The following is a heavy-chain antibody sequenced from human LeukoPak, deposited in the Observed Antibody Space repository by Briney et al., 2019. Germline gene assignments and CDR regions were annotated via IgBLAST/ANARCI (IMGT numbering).Heavy chain of an antibody. CDR2: ISSSSSYI. CDR1: GFTFNTYG. J-gene: IGHJ4*02. D-gene: IGHD5-18*01. CDR3: AKGEQLWLPLYYFDY. Sequence: GGSLRLSCAASGFTFNTYGMNWVRQAPGKGLEWVSSISSSSSYIYYADSVKGRFTVSRDNAKNSLYLQMNSLRAVDTAVYYCAKGEQLWLPLYYFDYWGQGTLVTVSS. V-gene: IGHV3-21*01.